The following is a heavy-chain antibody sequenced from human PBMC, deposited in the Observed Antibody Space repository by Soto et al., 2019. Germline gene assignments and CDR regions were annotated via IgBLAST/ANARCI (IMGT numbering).Heavy chain of an antibody. CDR2: TSYDGTNK. J-gene: IGHJ3*02. CDR1: GFTFSSYG. D-gene: IGHD3-3*01. Sequence: GGSLRLSCAASGFTFSSYGMHWVRQAPGKGLEWVAVTSYDGTNKYYGDSVKGRFTISRDNSKNTLYLQMNSLRAEDTAVYYCAKDLHRTIFGVVKDDAFDIWGQGTMVTVSS. V-gene: IGHV3-30*18. CDR3: AKDLHRTIFGVVKDDAFDI.